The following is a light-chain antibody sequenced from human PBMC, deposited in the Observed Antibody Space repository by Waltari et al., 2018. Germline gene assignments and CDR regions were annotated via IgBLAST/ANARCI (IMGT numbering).Light chain of an antibody. J-gene: IGKJ5*01. CDR2: WAS. V-gene: IGKV4-1*01. Sequence: DIVMTQSPDYLAVSLGERATINCNSSQSVLYNSNNKNYLAWYQQKPGQPPQLLIYWASTRESGVPDRFSGSGSGTDFTLTISSLQAEDVAVYYCQQYYSTITFGQGTRLEIK. CDR1: QSVLYNSNNKNY. CDR3: QQYYSTIT.